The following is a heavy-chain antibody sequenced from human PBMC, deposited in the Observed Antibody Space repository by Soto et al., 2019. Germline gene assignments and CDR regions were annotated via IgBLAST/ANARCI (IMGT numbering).Heavy chain of an antibody. J-gene: IGHJ5*01. D-gene: IGHD4-17*01. V-gene: IGHV4-34*02. CDR2: ISHRGST. CDR1: GGSLSGYY. Sequence: QVQLQQWGAGLLKPSETLSLTCAVHGGSLSGYYWSWIRQTPGKGLEWIGDISHRGSTNYSPSLKSRVTISLDTSKNQFSLKLASVTAADTAAYYCARGIRPDSWGQGTQVTVSS. CDR3: ARGIRPDS.